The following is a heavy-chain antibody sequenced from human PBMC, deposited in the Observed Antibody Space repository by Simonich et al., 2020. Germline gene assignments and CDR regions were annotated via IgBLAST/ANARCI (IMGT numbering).Heavy chain of an antibody. CDR1: GFTFSSYW. V-gene: IGHV3-7*01. D-gene: IGHD3-9*01. CDR2: IKQDGSEK. J-gene: IGHJ4*02. Sequence: EVQLVESGGGLVQPGGSLRLSCAASGFTFSSYWVSWVRQAPGKGLGWGANIKQDGSEKYYVDSVKGRFTISRDNAKNSLYLQMNSLRAEDTAVYYCARFRGRYFDWLFDYWGQGTLVTVSS. CDR3: ARFRGRYFDWLFDY.